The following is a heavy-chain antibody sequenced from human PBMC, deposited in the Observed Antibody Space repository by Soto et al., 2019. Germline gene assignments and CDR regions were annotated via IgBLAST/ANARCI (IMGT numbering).Heavy chain of an antibody. V-gene: IGHV3-48*03. CDR1: GFTFSSSE. CDR2: ISGSGSNR. J-gene: IGHJ4*01. CDR3: ARDRRSLFYGYFDY. Sequence: GGSLRLSCAASGFTFSSSEMNWVRQAPGKELQWVSYISGSGSNRYYADSVKGRFTISRDNAKNSLYLQMNSLRAEDTAVYYCARDRRSLFYGYFDYWGHGTLVTVSS. D-gene: IGHD4-17*01.